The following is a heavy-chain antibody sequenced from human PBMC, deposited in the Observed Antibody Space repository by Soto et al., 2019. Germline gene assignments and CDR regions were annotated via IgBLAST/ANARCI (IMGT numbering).Heavy chain of an antibody. CDR2: IIPIFGTA. CDR3: ASRHGSSWRNDY. D-gene: IGHD6-13*01. Sequence: GASVKVSCKASGGTFSSYAISWVRQAPGQGLEWMGGIIPIFGTANYAQKFQGRVTITADKSTSTAYMELSSLRSEDTAVYYCASRHGSSWRNDYWGQGTLVTVSS. J-gene: IGHJ4*02. CDR1: GGTFSSYA. V-gene: IGHV1-69*06.